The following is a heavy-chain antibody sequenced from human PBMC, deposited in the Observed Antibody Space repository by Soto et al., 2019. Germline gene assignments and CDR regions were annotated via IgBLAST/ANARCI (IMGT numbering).Heavy chain of an antibody. V-gene: IGHV4-30-4*01. CDR1: GGSISSGAYY. Sequence: QVQLQESGPGLVKPSQTLSLTCTVSGGSISSGAYYWSWIRQPPGKGLEWIGYIYYSGSTYYNPSLKSRVTISVDTSKNHFSLKRSSATAADTAVYYCATMKLGSNRLDYWGQGTLVTVSS. CDR3: ATMKLGSNRLDY. D-gene: IGHD3-10*01. J-gene: IGHJ4*02. CDR2: IYYSGST.